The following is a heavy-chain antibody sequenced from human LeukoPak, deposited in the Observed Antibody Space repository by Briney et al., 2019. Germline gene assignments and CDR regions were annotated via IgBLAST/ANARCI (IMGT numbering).Heavy chain of an antibody. CDR1: GFTFSSYE. J-gene: IGHJ4*02. V-gene: IGHV3-48*03. CDR2: ISSSGRTT. Sequence: GGSLRLSCTASGFTFSSYEMDWVRQAPGKGLEWISYISSSGRTTYYADSVKGRFTISRDNSKNTLHLQMNSLRAEDTAVYYCANGDKKRITMVRGVMQPFDYWGQGTLVTVSS. CDR3: ANGDKKRITMVRGVMQPFDY. D-gene: IGHD3-10*01.